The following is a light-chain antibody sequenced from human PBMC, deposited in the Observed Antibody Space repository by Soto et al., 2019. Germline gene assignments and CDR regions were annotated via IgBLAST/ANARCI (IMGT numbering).Light chain of an antibody. Sequence: IQRTQSPSTLSASVGDRFTITCRASQSISTWLAWYQQKPGKAPKLLIYDASSLESGVPSRFSGSRSGTEFTLTISSLQPDDFATYYCQQYDTYSPETFGQGTKVDIK. CDR3: QQYDTYSPET. CDR1: QSISTW. V-gene: IGKV1-5*01. CDR2: DAS. J-gene: IGKJ1*01.